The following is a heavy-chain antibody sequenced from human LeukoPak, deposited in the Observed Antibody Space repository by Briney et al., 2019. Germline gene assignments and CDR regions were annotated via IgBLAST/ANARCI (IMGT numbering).Heavy chain of an antibody. Sequence: QSGGSLRLSCAASGFTFSSYGMHWVRQAPGKGLEWVAFIRYDGSNKYYADSVKGRFTISRDNSKNTLYLQMNSLRAEDTAVYYCAKRTYDYSPPRWDYFDYWGQGTLVTVSS. CDR3: AKRTYDYSPPRWDYFDY. D-gene: IGHD5-12*01. V-gene: IGHV3-30*02. CDR2: IRYDGSNK. J-gene: IGHJ4*02. CDR1: GFTFSSYG.